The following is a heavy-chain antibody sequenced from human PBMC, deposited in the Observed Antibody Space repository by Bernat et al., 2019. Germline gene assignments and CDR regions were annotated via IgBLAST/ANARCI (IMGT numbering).Heavy chain of an antibody. Sequence: QVQLVESGGGVVQPGRSLRLSCAASGFTFSSYGMHWVRQAPGKGLEWVAVIWYDGSNKYYADSVKGRFTISRDNSKNTLYLQMNSLRAEDTAVYYCARDVGDDFWSGTHYYFDYWGQGTLVTVSS. D-gene: IGHD3-3*01. CDR1: GFTFSSYG. V-gene: IGHV3-33*01. J-gene: IGHJ4*02. CDR3: ARDVGDDFWSGTHYYFDY. CDR2: IWYDGSNK.